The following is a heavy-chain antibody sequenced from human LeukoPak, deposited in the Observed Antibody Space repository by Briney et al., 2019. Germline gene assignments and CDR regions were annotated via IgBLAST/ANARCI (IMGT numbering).Heavy chain of an antibody. CDR3: ATLAENRDSGYYFDS. CDR1: GGSFIGYD. J-gene: IGHJ4*02. D-gene: IGHD3-10*01. CDR2: INHSGGT. V-gene: IGHV4-34*01. Sequence: PSETLSLTCAVYGGSFIGYDWTWIRQPPGKGLEWIGEINHSGGTNYNPSLKSRVTISVDTSKNQFSLKLSSVTAADTAVYYCATLAENRDSGYYFDSWGQGTLVTVSS.